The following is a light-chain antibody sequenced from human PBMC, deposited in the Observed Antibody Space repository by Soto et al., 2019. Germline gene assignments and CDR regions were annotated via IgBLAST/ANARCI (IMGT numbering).Light chain of an antibody. CDR2: DAS. Sequence: AIQLTQSASSLSASVRDRVTITCRARQGISSALAWYQQKPGIPPKLLIYDASSLESGVPSRFSGSGAGTDFTLTISSLQPEDFATYYCQQFNSYPITFGQGTRLEIK. J-gene: IGKJ5*01. CDR3: QQFNSYPIT. CDR1: QGISSA. V-gene: IGKV1-13*02.